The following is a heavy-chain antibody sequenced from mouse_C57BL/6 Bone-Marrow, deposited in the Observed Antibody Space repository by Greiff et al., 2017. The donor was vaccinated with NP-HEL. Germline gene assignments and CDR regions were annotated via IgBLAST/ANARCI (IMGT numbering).Heavy chain of an antibody. D-gene: IGHD2-10*01. J-gene: IGHJ4*01. CDR3: ARKGLPLYAMDY. V-gene: IGHV1-82*01. Sequence: QVQLQQSGPELVKPGASVKISCKASGYAFSSSWMNWVKQRPGKGLEWIGRIYPGDGDTNYNGKFKGKATLAADKSYSTAYMQLSSLTSEDSAVYFCARKGLPLYAMDYWGQGTSVTVSS. CDR1: GYAFSSSW. CDR2: IYPGDGDT.